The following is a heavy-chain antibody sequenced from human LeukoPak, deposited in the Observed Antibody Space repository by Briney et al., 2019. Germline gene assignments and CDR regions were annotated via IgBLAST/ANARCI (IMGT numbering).Heavy chain of an antibody. V-gene: IGHV4-4*07. D-gene: IGHD1-26*01. J-gene: IGHJ4*02. CDR3: AREYSGSYSTRGSLDY. CDR2: IYTSGST. CDR1: GGSISSYY. Sequence: PSETLSLTCTVSGGSISSYYWSWIRQPAGKGLEWIGRIYTSGSTNYNPSLKSRVTMSVDTSKNQFSLKLSSVTAADTAVYYCAREYSGSYSTRGSLDYRGQGTLVTVSS.